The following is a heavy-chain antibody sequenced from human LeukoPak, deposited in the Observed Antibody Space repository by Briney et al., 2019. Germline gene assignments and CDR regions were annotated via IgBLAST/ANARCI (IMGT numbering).Heavy chain of an antibody. CDR1: GGSFSTYY. Sequence: TPSETLSLTCTVSGGSFSTYYWSWIRQPAGKGLEWIGHIYTSGATNYNPSLKSRVTMSIDTSKNQFSLKLRSVTAADTAVYYCARGHSIEPYYYYYYMDVWGKGTTVTVSS. D-gene: IGHD4-11*01. V-gene: IGHV4-4*07. CDR2: IYTSGAT. J-gene: IGHJ6*03. CDR3: ARGHSIEPYYYYYYMDV.